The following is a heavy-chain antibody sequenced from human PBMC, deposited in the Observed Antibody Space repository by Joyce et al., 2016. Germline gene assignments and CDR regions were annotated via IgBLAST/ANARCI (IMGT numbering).Heavy chain of an antibody. Sequence: QVQLVQSGAEVKKPGASVKVSCKASGYSFSGYYIHWVRQAPGQGLEWMGWINPNNGATKYAEKFQAGVTMTRDTSDTTVYMELSGLRSDGTVVYYCARDRGLIAATSLPDAFAFWGQGTKVTVSS. J-gene: IGHJ3*01. CDR3: ARDRGLIAATSLPDAFAF. CDR1: GYSFSGYY. CDR2: INPNNGAT. D-gene: IGHD6-6*01. V-gene: IGHV1-2*02.